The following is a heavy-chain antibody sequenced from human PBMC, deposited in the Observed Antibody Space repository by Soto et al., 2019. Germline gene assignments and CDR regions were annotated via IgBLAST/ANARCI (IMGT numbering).Heavy chain of an antibody. CDR1: GGSFSGYY. CDR2: INHSGST. CDR3: ARGQRRTMVRGVIIMASWFDP. V-gene: IGHV4-34*01. Sequence: SETLSLTCAVYGGSFSGYYWSWIRQPPGKGLEWIGEINHSGSTNYNPSLKSRVTISVDTSKNQFSLKLSSVTAADTAVYYCARGQRRTMVRGVIIMASWFDPWGQGILVTVSS. D-gene: IGHD3-10*01. J-gene: IGHJ5*02.